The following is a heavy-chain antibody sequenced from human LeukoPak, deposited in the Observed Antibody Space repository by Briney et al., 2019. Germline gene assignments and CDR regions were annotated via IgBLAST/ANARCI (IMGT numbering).Heavy chain of an antibody. J-gene: IGHJ4*02. CDR2: ITESGDNT. V-gene: IGHV3-23*01. Sequence: PGGSLRLSCVTSGFTFSSSPMTWVRQAPGKGLEWVSSITESGDNTYYTDPVKGRLTISRDNSKSTVYLQMNSLRVDDTAIYYWAQSCARRGVGVPNWAQGTMVTVNS. D-gene: IGHD3-16*01. CDR1: GFTFSSSP. CDR3: AQSCARRGVGVPN.